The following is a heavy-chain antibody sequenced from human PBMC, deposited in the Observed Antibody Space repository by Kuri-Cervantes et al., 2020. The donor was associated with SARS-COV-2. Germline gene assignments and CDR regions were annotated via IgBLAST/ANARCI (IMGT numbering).Heavy chain of an antibody. D-gene: IGHD5-18*01. CDR3: ARGSWIQLWFGGQGGMDV. Sequence: ASVKVSCKASGYTFTSYAMHWVRQAPGQRLEWMGWINAGNGNTKYSQKFQGRVTITRDTSASTAYMELSRLRSDDTAVYYCARGSWIQLWFGGQGGMDVWGQGTTVTVSS. CDR1: GYTFTSYA. V-gene: IGHV1-3*01. J-gene: IGHJ6*02. CDR2: INAGNGNT.